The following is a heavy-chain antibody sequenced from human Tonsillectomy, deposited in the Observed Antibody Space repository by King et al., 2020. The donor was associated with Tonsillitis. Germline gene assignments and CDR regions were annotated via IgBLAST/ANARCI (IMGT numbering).Heavy chain of an antibody. V-gene: IGHV3-15*07. CDR2: IKSNTDGGTT. D-gene: IGHD1-1*01. CDR1: GFIFTDAY. CDR3: QTGSIWGIHY. Sequence: VQLVESGGGLVKPGGSLRLSCAASGFIFTDAYMNWVRQAPGKGLEWCGLIKSNTDGGTTEYAAPVKRRFSISRDDSKSTLYLQMNSLKIEDTAFYYCQTGSIWGIHYWGQGALVTVSS. J-gene: IGHJ4*02.